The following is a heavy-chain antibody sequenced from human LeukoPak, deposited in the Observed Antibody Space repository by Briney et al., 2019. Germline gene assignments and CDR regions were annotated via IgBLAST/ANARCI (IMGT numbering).Heavy chain of an antibody. Sequence: GRSLRLSCAASGFTFSDYYMGWIRQAPGKGLEWVSYISGSGTAINYGDSVKGRFSISRDNAKNSLYLQMNSLRAEDTAVYYCAKDLVIVATIREDYFDYWGQGTLVTVSS. CDR3: AKDLVIVATIREDYFDY. CDR1: GFTFSDYY. V-gene: IGHV3-11*01. J-gene: IGHJ4*02. D-gene: IGHD5-12*01. CDR2: ISGSGTAI.